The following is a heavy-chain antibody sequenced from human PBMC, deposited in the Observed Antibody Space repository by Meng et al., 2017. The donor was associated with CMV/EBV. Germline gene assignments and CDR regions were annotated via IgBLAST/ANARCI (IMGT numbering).Heavy chain of an antibody. CDR3: AKASGWSMGRGYNWFDP. CDR2: ISWNSGSI. D-gene: IGHD6-19*01. J-gene: IGHJ5*02. V-gene: IGHV3-9*01. CDR1: GFTFDDYA. Sequence: SLKISCAASGFTFDDYAMHWVRQAPGKGLEWVSGISWNSGSIGYADSAKGRFTISRDNAKNSLYLQMNSLRAEDTALYYCAKASGWSMGRGYNWFDPWGQGTLVTVSS.